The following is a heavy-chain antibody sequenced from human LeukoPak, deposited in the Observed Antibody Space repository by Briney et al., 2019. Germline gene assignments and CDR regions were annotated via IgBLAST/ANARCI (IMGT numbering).Heavy chain of an antibody. CDR2: IYTSGST. J-gene: IGHJ5*02. CDR3: ARGPSLWFGEVMGWFDP. D-gene: IGHD3-10*01. CDR1: GGSISSGSYY. V-gene: IGHV4-61*02. Sequence: SETLSLTCTVSGGSISSGSYYWSWIRQPAGKGLEWIGRIYTSGSTNYNPSLKSRVTISVDTSKNQFSLKLSSVTAADTAVYYCARGPSLWFGEVMGWFDPWGQGTLVTVSS.